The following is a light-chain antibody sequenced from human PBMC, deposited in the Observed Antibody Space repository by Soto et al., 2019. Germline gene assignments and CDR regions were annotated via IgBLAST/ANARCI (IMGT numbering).Light chain of an antibody. CDR2: DAS. CDR3: QQYNSYPYT. Sequence: IPMTQSPSTVSASVGDAVTITCRASQSISTWLAWYQQKPGKAPNLLIYDASTLESGGPSGFSGSGSGTEFTLTISSLQSDDYATYYCQQYNSYPYTFGQGTKLEIK. J-gene: IGKJ2*01. CDR1: QSISTW. V-gene: IGKV1-5*01.